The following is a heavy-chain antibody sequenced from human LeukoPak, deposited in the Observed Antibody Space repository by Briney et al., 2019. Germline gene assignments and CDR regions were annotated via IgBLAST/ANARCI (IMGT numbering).Heavy chain of an antibody. J-gene: IGHJ4*02. V-gene: IGHV4-4*07. CDR1: GGSISSHY. CDR2: IYIDGST. D-gene: IGHD3-3*01. CDR3: AREGFITISGFFDY. Sequence: SETLSLTCSVSGGSISSHYWTWIRQPAGKGLEWLGRIYIDGSTNYNPSLWSRVTMSIDTSKNQFSLKLRYVTAADTAVYYCAREGFITISGFFDYWGQGTLVTVSP.